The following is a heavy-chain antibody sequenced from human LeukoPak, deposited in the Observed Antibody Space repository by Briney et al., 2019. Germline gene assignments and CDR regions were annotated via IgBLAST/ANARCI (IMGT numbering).Heavy chain of an antibody. CDR3: TRDLMDYDVSTGLHHYYMDV. V-gene: IGHV3-48*01. Sequence: GGSLRLSCAASGFTFSTYSMNWVRQAPGKGLEWVSSISSSGTTLSYADSVKGRFTISRDNAKKSLFLQMNSLRVEDTAVYYCTRDLMDYDVSTGLHHYYMDVWGQGTTVTVSS. CDR2: ISSSGTTL. CDR1: GFTFSTYS. D-gene: IGHD3-9*01. J-gene: IGHJ6*02.